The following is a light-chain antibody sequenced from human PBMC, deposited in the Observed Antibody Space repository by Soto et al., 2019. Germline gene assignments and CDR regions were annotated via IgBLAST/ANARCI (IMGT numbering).Light chain of an antibody. J-gene: IGKJ1*01. CDR2: GAF. CDR1: QSVCSRC. CDR3: QHYGSTPWT. V-gene: IGKV3-20*01. Sequence: EIVLTQSPGTLTLSPGERGTLSCRASQSVCSRCLAWYQQKPGQAPRLLIFGAFSRATGIPDTFSGSGSGTDFTLTISRLEPEDSAVYYCQHYGSTPWTFGQGTKVEI.